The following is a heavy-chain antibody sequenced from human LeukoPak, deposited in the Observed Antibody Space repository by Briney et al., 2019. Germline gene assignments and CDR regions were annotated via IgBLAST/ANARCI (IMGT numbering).Heavy chain of an antibody. V-gene: IGHV3-48*04. J-gene: IGHJ4*02. CDR1: GFTFSSYS. CDR3: ARGSGLTGHMPEFDY. Sequence: GGSLRLSCAASGFTFSSYSMNWVRQAPGKGLEWVSYISSSSSTIYYADSVKGRFTISRDNAKNSLYLQMNSLRAEDTAVYYCARGSGLTGHMPEFDYWGQGTLVTVSS. D-gene: IGHD3-9*01. CDR2: ISSSSSTI.